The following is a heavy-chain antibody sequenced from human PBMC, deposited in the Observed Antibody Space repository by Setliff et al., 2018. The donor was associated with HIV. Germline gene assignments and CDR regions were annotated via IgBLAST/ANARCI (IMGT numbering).Heavy chain of an antibody. CDR1: GPSINIHY. CDR3: AKGAGFYGDYTLDY. D-gene: IGHD4-17*01. V-gene: IGHV4-59*11. CDR2: IYSTGST. J-gene: IGHJ4*02. Sequence: PSETLSLTCTVSGPSINIHYWSWIRQSPGKGFEWIGYIYSTGSTNYNPSLQSRVSISMDASNNKFSLKVTSVTSADTAVYYCAKGAGFYGDYTLDYWGQGNLVTVSS.